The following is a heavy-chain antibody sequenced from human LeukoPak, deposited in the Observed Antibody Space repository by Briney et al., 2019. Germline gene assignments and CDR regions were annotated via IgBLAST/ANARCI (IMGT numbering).Heavy chain of an antibody. Sequence: SETLSLTFAVYGGSFSGYYWSWTRQPPGKGLEWIGEINHSGITHYNPTPKSPGSISADTTKKQLSLNLSTVTAADTAVYYCARGRSQWQQLLDYWGQGTLVTVSS. V-gene: IGHV4-34*01. CDR1: GGSFSGYY. CDR2: INHSGIT. D-gene: IGHD6-13*01. J-gene: IGHJ4*02. CDR3: ARGRSQWQQLLDY.